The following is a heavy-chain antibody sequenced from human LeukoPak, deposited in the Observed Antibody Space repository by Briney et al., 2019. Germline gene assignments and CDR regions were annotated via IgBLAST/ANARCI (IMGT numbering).Heavy chain of an antibody. CDR1: GFTFTNYG. CDR3: ARDIELST. D-gene: IGHD3-16*02. V-gene: IGHV3-30*03. J-gene: IGHJ3*01. Sequence: GGSLRLSCAASGFTFTNYGMHWVRQAPGKGLEWVAIISFDGRIEYYVDSVRGRFTISRDNSKNTLSLQMNSLRVEDTAIYYCARDIELSTWGLGTLVTVSS. CDR2: ISFDGRIE.